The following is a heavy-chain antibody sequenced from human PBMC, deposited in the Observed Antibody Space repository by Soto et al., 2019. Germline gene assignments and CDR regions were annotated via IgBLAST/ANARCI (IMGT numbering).Heavy chain of an antibody. J-gene: IGHJ4*02. CDR1: GFTFSSYA. CDR3: AKDPPRASKQQLPMGGGY. CDR2: ISGSGGST. Sequence: GGSLRLSCAASGFTFSSYAMSWVRQAPGKGLEWVSAISGSGGSTYYADSVKGRFTISRDNSKNTLYLQMNSLRAEDTAVYYCAKDPPRASKQQLPMGGGYWGQGTLVTVSS. D-gene: IGHD6-13*01. V-gene: IGHV3-23*01.